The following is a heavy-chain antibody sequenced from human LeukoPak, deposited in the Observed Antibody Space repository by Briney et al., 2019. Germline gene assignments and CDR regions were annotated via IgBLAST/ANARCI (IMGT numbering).Heavy chain of an antibody. CDR1: GFTFSSYS. V-gene: IGHV3-21*01. J-gene: IGHJ4*02. D-gene: IGHD3-22*01. Sequence: GGSLRLSCPASGFTFSSYSMNWVRQAPGKGLEWVSSISSSSSYIYYADSVKGRFTISRDNAKNSLYLQMNSLRAEDTAVYYCARWAYDSSGYYPEDFDYWGQGTLVTVSS. CDR3: ARWAYDSSGYYPEDFDY. CDR2: ISSSSSYI.